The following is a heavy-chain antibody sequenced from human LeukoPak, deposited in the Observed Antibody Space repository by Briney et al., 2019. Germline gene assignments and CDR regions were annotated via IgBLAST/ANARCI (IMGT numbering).Heavy chain of an antibody. V-gene: IGHV4-39*01. Sequence: SETLSLTCTVSGGSISSSSNYWGWIRQPPGKGLEWIGSIYYSGSTYYNPSLKSRVTISVDTSKNQFSLKLSSVTAADTAVYYCARHELHTVTEPYLGNWFDPWGQGTLVTVSS. CDR2: IYYSGST. CDR1: GGSISSSSNY. CDR3: ARHELHTVTEPYLGNWFDP. D-gene: IGHD4-17*01. J-gene: IGHJ5*02.